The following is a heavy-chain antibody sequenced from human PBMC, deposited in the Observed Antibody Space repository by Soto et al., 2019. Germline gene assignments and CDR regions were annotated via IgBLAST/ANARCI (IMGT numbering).Heavy chain of an antibody. CDR3: ATYYYDGSAYYSG. Sequence: GGSLRLSCAAFGFTFSSYAISWVRQAPGKGLEWVSAISDNGGSTYYADSVKGRFSISRDNSKNTLYLQLNSLRVEDTAVYYCATYYYDGSAYYSGWGQGTQVTVSS. V-gene: IGHV3-23*01. CDR2: ISDNGGST. J-gene: IGHJ4*02. D-gene: IGHD3-22*01. CDR1: GFTFSSYA.